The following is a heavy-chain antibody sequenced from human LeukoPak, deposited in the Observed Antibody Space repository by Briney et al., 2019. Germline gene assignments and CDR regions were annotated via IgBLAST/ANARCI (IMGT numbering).Heavy chain of an antibody. J-gene: IGHJ4*02. D-gene: IGHD1-26*01. Sequence: GSLRLSCAASGFTFSSYAMHWVRQAPGKGLEWVAVISYDGSNKYYADSVKGRFTISRDNSKNTLYLQMNSLRAEDTAVYYCAGGYRVPQAPFDYWGQGTLVTVSS. V-gene: IGHV3-30*04. CDR1: GFTFSSYA. CDR3: AGGYRVPQAPFDY. CDR2: ISYDGSNK.